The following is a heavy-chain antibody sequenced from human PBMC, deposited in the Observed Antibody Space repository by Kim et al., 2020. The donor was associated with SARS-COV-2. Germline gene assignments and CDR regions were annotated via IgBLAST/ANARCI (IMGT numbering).Heavy chain of an antibody. V-gene: IGHV1-69*13. CDR3: ARGGFCSSTSCYGMDV. D-gene: IGHD2-2*01. CDR1: GGTFSSYA. CDR2: IIPIFGTA. J-gene: IGHJ6*02. Sequence: SVKVSCKASGGTFSSYAISWVRQAPGQGLEWMGGIIPIFGTANYAQKFQGRVTITADESTSTAYMELSSLRSEDTAVYYCARGGFCSSTSCYGMDVWGQGTTVTVSS.